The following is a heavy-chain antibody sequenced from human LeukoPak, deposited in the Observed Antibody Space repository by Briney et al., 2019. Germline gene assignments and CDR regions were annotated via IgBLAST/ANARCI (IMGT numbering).Heavy chain of an antibody. CDR1: GGSISSGSYY. Sequence: SQTLSLTCTVSGGSISSGSYYWSWIRQPAGKGLEWIGRIYTSGSTNYNPSLKSRVTISVDTSKNQFSLKLSSVTAADTAVYYCARDSILSGYDVGGAFDYWGQGTLVTVSS. D-gene: IGHD5-12*01. J-gene: IGHJ4*02. CDR2: IYTSGST. V-gene: IGHV4-61*02. CDR3: ARDSILSGYDVGGAFDY.